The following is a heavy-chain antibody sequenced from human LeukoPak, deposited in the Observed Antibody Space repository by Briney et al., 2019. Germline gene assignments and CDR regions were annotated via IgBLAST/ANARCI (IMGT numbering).Heavy chain of an antibody. D-gene: IGHD2-15*01. J-gene: IGHJ4*02. Sequence: KSSETLSLTCTVSGGSISSYYGSWIRQSAGKGLEWIGRIYTSGSTNYNPSLKSRVTMSVDTSKNQFSLKLSSVTAADTAVYYCARDGPYCSGGSCYSFPDYWGQGNLVTVSS. CDR2: IYTSGST. V-gene: IGHV4-4*07. CDR1: GGSISSYY. CDR3: ARDGPYCSGGSCYSFPDY.